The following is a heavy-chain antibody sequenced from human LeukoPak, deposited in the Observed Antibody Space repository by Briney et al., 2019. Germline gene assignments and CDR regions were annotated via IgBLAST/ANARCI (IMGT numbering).Heavy chain of an antibody. D-gene: IGHD2-2*01. CDR1: GFTFSSYW. CDR3: ARDLRGYCSSTSCYGDDAFDI. J-gene: IGHJ3*02. CDR2: IKQDGSEK. Sequence: PGGSLRLSCAASGFTFSSYWMSWVRQAPGKGLEWVANIKQDGSEKYYVDSVKGRFTISRDNAKNSLYLQMSSLRAEDMAVYYCARDLRGYCSSTSCYGDDAFDIWGQGTMVTVSS. V-gene: IGHV3-7*01.